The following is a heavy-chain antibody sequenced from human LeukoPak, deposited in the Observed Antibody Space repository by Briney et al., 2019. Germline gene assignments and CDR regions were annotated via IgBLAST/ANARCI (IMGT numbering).Heavy chain of an antibody. V-gene: IGHV3-30*18. J-gene: IGHJ4*02. CDR1: GFTFSSYG. D-gene: IGHD3-22*01. Sequence: SGGSLRLSCAASGFTFSSYGMHWVRQAPGKGLEWLAVISYDGSNKYYADSVKGRFTISRDNSKNTLYLQMNSLRAEDTAVYYCAKVGRYYYDSSGYFDYWGQGTLVTVSS. CDR3: AKVGRYYYDSSGYFDY. CDR2: ISYDGSNK.